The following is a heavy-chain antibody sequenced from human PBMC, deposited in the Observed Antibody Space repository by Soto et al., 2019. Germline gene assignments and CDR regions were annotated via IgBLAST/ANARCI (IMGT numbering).Heavy chain of an antibody. Sequence: QVQLQESGPGLVKPSQTLSLTCTVSGGSISSGGYYWSWIRQHPGKGLEWIGYIYYSGSIYYNPSLKSRVTISVDTSKNQFSLKLSSVTAADTAVYYCARDGSKIKLTKPIVLMVYDYGMDVWGQGTTVTVSS. CDR2: IYYSGSI. CDR1: GGSISSGGYY. CDR3: ARDGSKIKLTKPIVLMVYDYGMDV. J-gene: IGHJ6*02. D-gene: IGHD2-8*01. V-gene: IGHV4-31*03.